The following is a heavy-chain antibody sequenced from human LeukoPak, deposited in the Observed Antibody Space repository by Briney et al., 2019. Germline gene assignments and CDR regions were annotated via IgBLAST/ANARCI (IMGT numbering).Heavy chain of an antibody. CDR2: IKSKIDGGTI. V-gene: IGHV3-15*01. Sequence: PGGSLRLSCVGSGFTFSDAWISWDRQAPGKGLEWVGRIKSKIDGGTIDYAAPVKGRFTISRDDSRNTLYLQMNSLKTEDTAVYYCTTRRQDGCWGQGTLVTVS. J-gene: IGHJ4*02. CDR1: GFTFSDAW. CDR3: TTRRQDGC. D-gene: IGHD6-25*01.